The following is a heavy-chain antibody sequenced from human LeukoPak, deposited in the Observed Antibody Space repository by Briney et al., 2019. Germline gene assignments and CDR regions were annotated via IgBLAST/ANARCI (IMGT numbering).Heavy chain of an antibody. D-gene: IGHD1-26*01. Sequence: PSETLSLTCTASGGSISSSSHYWGWIRQPPGKGLEWIGSMYYSGSTYYNPSLKSRVTISVDTSKNQFSLKLSSVTAADTAVYYCAEAVDGSYYHDAFDIWGQGTMVTVSS. CDR2: MYYSGST. CDR1: GGSISSSSHY. V-gene: IGHV4-39*07. J-gene: IGHJ3*02. CDR3: AEAVDGSYYHDAFDI.